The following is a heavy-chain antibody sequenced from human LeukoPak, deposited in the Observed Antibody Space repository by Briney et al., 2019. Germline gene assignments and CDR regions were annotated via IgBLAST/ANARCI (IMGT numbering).Heavy chain of an antibody. J-gene: IGHJ5*02. CDR1: GGSISSGTYY. V-gene: IGHV4-61*02. D-gene: IGHD3-10*01. Sequence: SETLSLTCTVSGGSISSGTYYWHWIRQPAGKGLEWVGRGYTSGSTNYNPSLKSRVTISVDTSKNQFSLNLSSVTAADTAVYYCATSRFSGGLGRFDPWGQGTLVTVSS. CDR2: GYTSGST. CDR3: ATSRFSGGLGRFDP.